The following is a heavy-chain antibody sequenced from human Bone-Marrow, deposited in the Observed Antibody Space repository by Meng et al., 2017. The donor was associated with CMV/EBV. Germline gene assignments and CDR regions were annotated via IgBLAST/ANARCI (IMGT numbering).Heavy chain of an antibody. CDR2: INPNDDT. J-gene: IGHJ4*02. CDR1: GYTVTDYY. V-gene: IGHV1-2*02. CDR3: ARSSGWSRFDY. Sequence: QVQLVQAGAEVQKPGDSVKVSCKASGYTVTDYYIRWVRQAPGQWLEWMGWINPNDDTNYAQNFQGRVTMTRDMSINTVYMELSRLTSDDTAVYYCARSSGWSRFDYWGLGTLVTVSS. D-gene: IGHD6-19*01.